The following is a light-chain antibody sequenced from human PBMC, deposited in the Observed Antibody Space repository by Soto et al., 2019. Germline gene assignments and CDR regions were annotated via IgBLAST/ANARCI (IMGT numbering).Light chain of an antibody. J-gene: IGLJ1*01. Sequence: QSALTQPASVSGSPGQSITISCTGTSSDVGGYKYVSWYQQHPGKAPKLMIYDIRNRPSGVSNRFSGSKSGNTASLTISGLQAEDEDDYYGSSYTSSSTRVFGTGTKLTVL. V-gene: IGLV2-14*03. CDR2: DIR. CDR3: SSYTSSSTRV. CDR1: SSDVGGYKY.